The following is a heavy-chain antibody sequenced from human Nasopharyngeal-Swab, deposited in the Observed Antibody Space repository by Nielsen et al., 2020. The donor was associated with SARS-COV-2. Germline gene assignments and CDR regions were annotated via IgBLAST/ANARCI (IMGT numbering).Heavy chain of an antibody. CDR2: FDPSDSYT. D-gene: IGHD4-23*01. Sequence: VRQMPGKGLEWMGRFDPSDSYTNYSPSFQGHVTISADKSIITAYLQWSSLKASDTAMYYCATLTVGGNNWFDPWGQGTLVTVSS. J-gene: IGHJ5*02. V-gene: IGHV5-10-1*01. CDR3: ATLTVGGNNWFDP.